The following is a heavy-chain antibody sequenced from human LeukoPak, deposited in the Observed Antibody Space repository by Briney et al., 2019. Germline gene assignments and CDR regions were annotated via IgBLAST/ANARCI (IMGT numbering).Heavy chain of an antibody. V-gene: IGHV3-48*03. D-gene: IGHD5-12*01. Sequence: GGSLRLSCAASGFTFSSYEMNWVRQAPGKGLEWISYTSRSGSTIFYADSVKGRFTISRDNAKNSLYLQMNSLRAEDTAVYYCARPYTAYAFDYWGQGTLVTVSS. CDR2: TSRSGSTI. CDR1: GFTFSSYE. CDR3: ARPYTAYAFDY. J-gene: IGHJ4*02.